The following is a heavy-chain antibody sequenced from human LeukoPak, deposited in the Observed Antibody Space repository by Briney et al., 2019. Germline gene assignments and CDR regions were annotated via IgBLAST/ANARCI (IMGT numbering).Heavy chain of an antibody. Sequence: SETLSLTCTVSGGSIRSSYYYWGWIRQPPGKGLEWIGSIYYSGSTYYNPSLKSRVTISVDTSKNQFSLKLSSVTAADTAVYYCARQGVGATDRGYAFDIWGQGTMVTVSS. D-gene: IGHD1-26*01. CDR2: IYYSGST. V-gene: IGHV4-39*01. J-gene: IGHJ3*02. CDR1: GGSIRSSYYY. CDR3: ARQGVGATDRGYAFDI.